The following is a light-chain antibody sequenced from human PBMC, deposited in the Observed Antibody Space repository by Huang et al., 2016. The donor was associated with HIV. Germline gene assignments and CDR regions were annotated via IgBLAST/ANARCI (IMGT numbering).Light chain of an antibody. Sequence: EIVLTQSPGTLSLTPGERATLSCRASQSVDTSYLAWYQQNPGQAPRLLIYGASIRATGIPYRFSGRGSGTDCTLTISRLEPEDFAVYYCQQYSRSSFTFGPGTKVDIK. CDR3: QQYSRSSFT. V-gene: IGKV3-20*01. CDR1: QSVDTSY. J-gene: IGKJ3*01. CDR2: GAS.